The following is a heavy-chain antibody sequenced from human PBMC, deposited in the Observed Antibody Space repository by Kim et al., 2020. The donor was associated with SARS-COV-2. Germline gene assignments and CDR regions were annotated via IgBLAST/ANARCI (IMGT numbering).Heavy chain of an antibody. V-gene: IGHV3-33*06. CDR3: ANFES. Sequence: VIRSDGSNKHDADSGNGRFTISRDNSKNMLFVQMNSLRAEDTAVYYCANFESWGQGTLVTVSS. CDR2: IRSDGSNK. J-gene: IGHJ4*02.